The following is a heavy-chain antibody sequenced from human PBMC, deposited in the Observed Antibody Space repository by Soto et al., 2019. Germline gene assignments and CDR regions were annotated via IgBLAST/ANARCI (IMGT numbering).Heavy chain of an antibody. Sequence: HLVESGGGLVQPGGSLRLSCAASGFTFSDYPKNWDRQAPGKGLEWVSSIRTISSAIYFADSVRGRFTISRDNARNSLYLQMTSLRDEDTAVYYCARETPSFDSWGQGTLVTVSS. CDR3: ARETPSFDS. CDR1: GFTFSDYP. V-gene: IGHV3-48*02. CDR2: IRTISSAI. J-gene: IGHJ4*02. D-gene: IGHD2-15*01.